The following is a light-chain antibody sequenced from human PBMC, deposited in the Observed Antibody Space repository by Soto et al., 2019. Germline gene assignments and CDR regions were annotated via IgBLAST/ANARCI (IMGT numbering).Light chain of an antibody. V-gene: IGKV3-20*01. CDR3: QQYNSYPWT. CDR1: QSISSSY. J-gene: IGKJ1*01. Sequence: EIVLTQSPGTLSLSPGERATLSCRASQSISSSYLAWYQQKPGQAPRLLIFGASSRATGIPDRFSGSGSGTQFTLTISRLEPEDSATYYCQQYNSYPWTFGQGTKVEIK. CDR2: GAS.